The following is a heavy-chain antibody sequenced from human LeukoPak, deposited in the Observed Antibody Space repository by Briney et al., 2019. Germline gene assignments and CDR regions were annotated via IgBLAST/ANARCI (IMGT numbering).Heavy chain of an antibody. J-gene: IGHJ5*02. D-gene: IGHD5-12*01. V-gene: IGHV5-10-1*01. CDR2: IDPSDSYT. Sequence: GESLKICSKGSGYSFTSYWISWVRHVPGKGLEWMGRIDPSDSYTNYSPSFQGHVTISADKSISTAYLQWSSLKASDTAMYYCGYSGYDSNWFDPWGQGTLVTVSS. CDR1: GYSFTSYW. CDR3: GYSGYDSNWFDP.